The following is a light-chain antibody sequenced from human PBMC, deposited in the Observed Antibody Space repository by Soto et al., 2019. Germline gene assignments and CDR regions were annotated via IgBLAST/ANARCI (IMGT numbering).Light chain of an antibody. J-gene: IGLJ1*01. CDR2: DVN. CDR1: STDVGGYNY. CDR3: CSFAGSYALYV. Sequence: QPVLTQPRSVSGSPGQSVAISCTGTSTDVGGYNYVSWYQQHPGKAPKLMIYDVNERPSGVPDRFSGSKSGNTASLTISGLQADDEADYFCCSFAGSYALYVFGGGTKVTVL. V-gene: IGLV2-11*01.